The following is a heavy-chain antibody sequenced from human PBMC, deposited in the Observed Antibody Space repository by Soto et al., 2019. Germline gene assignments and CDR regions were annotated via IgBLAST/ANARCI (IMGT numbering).Heavy chain of an antibody. V-gene: IGHV1-69*13. J-gene: IGHJ4*02. D-gene: IGHD5-18*01. CDR1: GGTFSSYA. CDR3: ARDRVDSYGPLGPFDY. CDR2: IIPIFGTA. Sequence: GASVKVSGKASGGTFSSYAISWVRQAPGQGLEWMGGIIPIFGTANYAQKFQGRVTITADESTSTAYMELSSLRSEDTAVYYCARDRVDSYGPLGPFDYWGQGTLVTVSS.